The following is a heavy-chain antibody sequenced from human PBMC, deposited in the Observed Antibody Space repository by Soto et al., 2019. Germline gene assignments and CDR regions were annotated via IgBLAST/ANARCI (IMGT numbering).Heavy chain of an antibody. V-gene: IGHV1-46*01. CDR1: GYTFTSYY. J-gene: IGHJ6*02. CDR3: ARGPVSQYDFWSGYYTALYYYGMDV. Sequence: ASVKVSCKASGYTFTSYYMHWVRQAPGQGLEWMGIINPSGGSTSYAQKFQGRVTMTRDTSTSTVYMELSSLRSEDTAVYYCARGPVSQYDFWSGYYTALYYYGMDVWGQGTTVTVSS. D-gene: IGHD3-3*01. CDR2: INPSGGST.